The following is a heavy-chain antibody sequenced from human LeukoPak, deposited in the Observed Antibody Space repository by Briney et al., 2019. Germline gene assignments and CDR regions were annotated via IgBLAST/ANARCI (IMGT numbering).Heavy chain of an antibody. CDR2: ISAYNGNT. D-gene: IGHD3-22*01. CDR1: GYTFTSYG. Sequence: ASVTVSCKASGYTFTSYGISWVRQAPGQGLEWMGWISAYNGNTNYAQKLQGRVTMTTDTSTSTAYMELRSLRSDDTAVYYCARHPISITMIVVVFDYWGQGTLVTVSS. V-gene: IGHV1-18*01. J-gene: IGHJ4*02. CDR3: ARHPISITMIVVVFDY.